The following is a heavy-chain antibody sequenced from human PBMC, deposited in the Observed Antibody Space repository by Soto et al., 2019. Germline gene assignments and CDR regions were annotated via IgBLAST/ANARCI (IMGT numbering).Heavy chain of an antibody. Sequence: EVHLLESGGGLVQPGGSLRLSCAASGFTFNTYAMSWVRQAPGQGLEWVSAISGSGFSTYYADSVKGRFSISSNSSKTTLFLQMNSLSADDTAVYFCATFTFGRPFDPWGQGTMVTFSS. CDR1: GFTFNTYA. CDR3: ATFTFGRPFDP. D-gene: IGHD3-16*01. CDR2: ISGSGFST. V-gene: IGHV3-23*01. J-gene: IGHJ3*01.